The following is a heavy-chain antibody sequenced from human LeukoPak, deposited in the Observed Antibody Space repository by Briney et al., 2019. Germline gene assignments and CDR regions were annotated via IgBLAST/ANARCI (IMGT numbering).Heavy chain of an antibody. CDR2: IIPIFGTA. D-gene: IGHD3-10*01. V-gene: IGHV1-69*05. CDR3: ARVPITMVRGVPLYFDY. Sequence: EASVKVSCKASGGTFSSYAISWVRQAPGQGLEWMGGIIPIFGTANYAQKFQGRVTITTDESTSTAYMGLSSLRSEDTAVYYCARVPITMVRGVPLYFDYWGQGTLVTVSS. CDR1: GGTFSSYA. J-gene: IGHJ4*02.